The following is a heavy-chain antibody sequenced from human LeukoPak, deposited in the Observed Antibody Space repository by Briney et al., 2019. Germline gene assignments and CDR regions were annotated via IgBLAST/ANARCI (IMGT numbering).Heavy chain of an antibody. CDR3: ARDSGGSSPFDY. CDR1: GFTFSSYE. D-gene: IGHD2-15*01. J-gene: IGHJ4*02. Sequence: GGSLRLSCAASGFTFSSYEMHWVRQAPGKGLEWVSYISGSGNTIYYADSVKGRFTISRDNAKNSLYLQLNSLRAEDTAVYYCARDSGGSSPFDYWGQGTLVTVSS. V-gene: IGHV3-48*03. CDR2: ISGSGNTI.